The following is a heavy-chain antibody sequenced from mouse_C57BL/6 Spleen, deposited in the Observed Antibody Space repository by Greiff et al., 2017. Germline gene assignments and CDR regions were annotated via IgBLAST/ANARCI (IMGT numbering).Heavy chain of an antibody. D-gene: IGHD2-5*01. CDR3: ARKTIVRKTWYYFDY. Sequence: QVQLQQPGAELVMPGASVTLSCKASGYTFTSYWMHWVKQRPGHGLEWIGEIDPSASYTTYNQKFKGKSTLTADKSSSTAYMPLRSLTSGNSAVEYCARKTIVRKTWYYFDYWGQGTTLTVSS. V-gene: IGHV1-69*01. CDR2: IDPSASYT. J-gene: IGHJ2*01. CDR1: GYTFTSYW.